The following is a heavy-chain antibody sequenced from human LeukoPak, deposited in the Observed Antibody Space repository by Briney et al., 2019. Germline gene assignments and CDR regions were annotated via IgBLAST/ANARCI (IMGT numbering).Heavy chain of an antibody. CDR2: IGGSGFT. CDR3: ARGLYSSSP. CDR1: GFTFSSYA. Sequence: GGSLRLSCAASGFTFSSYAMSWVRQAPGKGLEWVSAIGGSGFTYYAGSVKGRFTISRDNSKNTLYLQMNSLRAEDTAVYYCARGLYSSSPWGQGTLVTVSS. J-gene: IGHJ4*02. V-gene: IGHV3-23*01. D-gene: IGHD6-6*01.